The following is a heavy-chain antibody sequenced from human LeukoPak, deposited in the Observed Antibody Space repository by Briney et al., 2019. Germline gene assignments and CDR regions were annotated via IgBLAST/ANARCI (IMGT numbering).Heavy chain of an antibody. CDR2: IYHSGST. Sequence: PSETLSLTCAVSGYSISSGYYWGWIRQPPGKGREWIGSIYHSGSTYYNPSLKSRVTISVDTSKNQFSLKLSSVTAADTAVYYCARGYSSSWTTYYYYYMDVWGKGTTVTVSS. CDR1: GYSISSGYY. CDR3: ARGYSSSWTTYYYYYMDV. D-gene: IGHD6-13*01. J-gene: IGHJ6*03. V-gene: IGHV4-38-2*01.